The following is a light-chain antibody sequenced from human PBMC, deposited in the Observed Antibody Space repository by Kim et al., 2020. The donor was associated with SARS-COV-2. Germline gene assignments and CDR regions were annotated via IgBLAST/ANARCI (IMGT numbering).Light chain of an antibody. J-gene: IGKJ2*03. CDR3: QQYYSTPPS. Sequence: RANLNCKSSQTVLYNSNNQNYLAWYQQKPGQAPKLLIYWASIRESGVSDRFSGSGSETDFTLTISSLQAEDVAVYYCQQYYSTPPSFGQGTKLEI. CDR2: WAS. V-gene: IGKV4-1*01. CDR1: QTVLYNSNNQNY.